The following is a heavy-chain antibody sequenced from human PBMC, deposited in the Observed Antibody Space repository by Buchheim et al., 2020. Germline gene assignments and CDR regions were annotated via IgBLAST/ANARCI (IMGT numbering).Heavy chain of an antibody. CDR1: GFTFTNYA. J-gene: IGHJ4*02. V-gene: IGHV3-23*01. Sequence: EVQLLESGGGSVQPGGSLRLSCAASGFTFTNYAMSWVRQAPGKGLEWVSGFSDSGGSTYYADSVKGRFTISRENSKNMLYLQMNSLRADDTAIYDCAKGPYGDNARLSRYFDYWGQGTL. CDR2: FSDSGGST. D-gene: IGHD4-17*01. CDR3: AKGPYGDNARLSRYFDY.